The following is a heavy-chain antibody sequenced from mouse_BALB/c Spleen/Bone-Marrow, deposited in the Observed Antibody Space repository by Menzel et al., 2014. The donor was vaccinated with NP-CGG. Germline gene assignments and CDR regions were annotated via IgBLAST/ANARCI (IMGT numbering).Heavy chain of an antibody. CDR1: GFNIKDTY. Sequence: VQLQQSGAELVKPGASVKLSCTASGFNIKDTYMHWVKQRPEQGLEWIGRIDPANGNTKYDPKFQSKATITADTSSNPAYLQRSNLTSEDTSVYYCASYYYGHYFDYWGQGTSLTVSS. J-gene: IGHJ2*02. CDR2: IDPANGNT. CDR3: ASYYYGHYFDY. D-gene: IGHD1-1*01. V-gene: IGHV14-3*02.